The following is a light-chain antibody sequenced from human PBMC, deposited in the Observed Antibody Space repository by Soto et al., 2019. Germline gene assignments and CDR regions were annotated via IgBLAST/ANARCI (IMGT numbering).Light chain of an antibody. CDR2: GAS. V-gene: IGKV3-11*01. J-gene: IGKJ5*01. CDR1: QTVNSDY. CDR3: QQRSNWIT. Sequence: EIVLTQSPGTLSLSPGERATLSCRASQTVNSDYLTWYQQKPGQAPRLLIYGASNRATGIPARFSGSGSGTDFTLTISSLEPEDFAVYYCQQRSNWITFGQGTRLEIK.